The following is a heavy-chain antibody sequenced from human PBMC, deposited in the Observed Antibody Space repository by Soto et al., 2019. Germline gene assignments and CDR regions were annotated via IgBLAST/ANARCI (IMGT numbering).Heavy chain of an antibody. CDR2: IYSGGST. V-gene: IGHV3-53*01. J-gene: IGHJ6*02. CDR3: ARDPPATRHGMDV. Sequence: GGSLRLSCAASGFTVSSSYMSWVRQAPGKGLEWVSVIYSGGSTYYADSVRGRFTISRDNSKNTLYLQMKSLRAEDTAVYYCARDPPATRHGMDVWGQGTTVTVSS. CDR1: GFTVSSSY.